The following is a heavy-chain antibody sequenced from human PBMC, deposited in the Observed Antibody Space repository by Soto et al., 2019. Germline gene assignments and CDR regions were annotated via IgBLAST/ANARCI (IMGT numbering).Heavy chain of an antibody. CDR3: ARDNRKELWVEGLNAMDV. V-gene: IGHV1-18*01. CDR1: GYTFTTYG. J-gene: IGHJ6*02. D-gene: IGHD2-21*01. Sequence: QVQLVQSGPEVMKPGASVKVSCKASGYTFTTYGISWVRLAPGQGLEWLGWISGYNGQTNYAPRFRDRVTLTTDTSTSTTNMELRSRRSDDTAIYFCARDNRKELWVEGLNAMDVWGQGTTVTVSS. CDR2: ISGYNGQT.